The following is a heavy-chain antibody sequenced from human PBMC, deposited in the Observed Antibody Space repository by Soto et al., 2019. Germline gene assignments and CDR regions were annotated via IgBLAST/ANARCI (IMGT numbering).Heavy chain of an antibody. V-gene: IGHV1-69*02. J-gene: IGHJ6*02. CDR2: IIPILGIA. Sequence: QVQLVQSGAEVKKPGSSVKDSCKASGDTFSSYTISWVLQAPGQGLEWMGRIIPILGIANYAQKFQGRVTITADKSTSTAYMDLSSLRSEDTAVYYCARRGMDVWGQGTTVTVSS. CDR3: ARRGMDV. CDR1: GDTFSSYT.